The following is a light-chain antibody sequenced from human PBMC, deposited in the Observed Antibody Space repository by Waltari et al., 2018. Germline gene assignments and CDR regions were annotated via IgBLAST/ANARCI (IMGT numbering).Light chain of an antibody. CDR1: SSDVGAYNY. J-gene: IGLJ3*02. CDR2: HFS. V-gene: IGLV2-14*03. CDR3: SSYTSRSTRV. Sequence: QSALTQPASGSGSPGQSITISCTGTSSDVGAYNYVPWYQQHPGKAPKLMIYHFSNRPPGIPYRLSGSKSGNMARLAISGLPAEDEADYYCSSYTSRSTRVFGGGTKPTVL.